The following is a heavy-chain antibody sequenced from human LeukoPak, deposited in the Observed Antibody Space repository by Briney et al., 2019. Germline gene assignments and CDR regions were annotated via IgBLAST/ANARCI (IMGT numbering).Heavy chain of an antibody. D-gene: IGHD3-22*01. V-gene: IGHV4-59*01. J-gene: IGHJ4*02. CDR2: IYYSGST. Sequence: SETLSLTCTVSGGSISSYYWSWIRQPSGKGLEWIGYIYYSGSTNYNPSLKSRVTISVDTSKNQFSLKLSSVTAADTAVYYCASAYYYDSSGYLNWGQGTLVTVSS. CDR3: ASAYYYDSSGYLN. CDR1: GGSISSYY.